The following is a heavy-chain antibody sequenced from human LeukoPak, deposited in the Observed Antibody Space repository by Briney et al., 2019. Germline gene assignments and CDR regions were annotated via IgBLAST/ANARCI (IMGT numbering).Heavy chain of an antibody. CDR3: ARPRGWPMGNDAFDI. CDR1: GLTFSSYG. CDR2: ISYDGSNK. D-gene: IGHD6-19*01. V-gene: IGHV3-30*03. Sequence: GGSLRLSCAASGLTFSSYGMHWVRQAPGKGLEWVAVISYDGSNKYYADSVKGRFTISRDNSKNTLYLQMNSLRAEDTAVYYCARPRGWPMGNDAFDIWGQGTMITVSS. J-gene: IGHJ3*02.